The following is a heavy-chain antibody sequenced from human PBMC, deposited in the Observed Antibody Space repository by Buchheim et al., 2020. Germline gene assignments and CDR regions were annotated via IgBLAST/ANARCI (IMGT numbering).Heavy chain of an antibody. V-gene: IGHV3-30*03. Sequence: QEELVESGGGVVHPGSSLRLSCAVAGFAFSTSGMHWVRQAPGKGLEWVAAISYSGNNNFYAESVKGRFTISRDNLKNTLHLLMNSLRPEDTAVYYCARVSPKGTPHYFDSWGQGTL. CDR1: GFAFSTSG. D-gene: IGHD3-10*01. J-gene: IGHJ4*02. CDR2: ISYSGNNN. CDR3: ARVSPKGTPHYFDS.